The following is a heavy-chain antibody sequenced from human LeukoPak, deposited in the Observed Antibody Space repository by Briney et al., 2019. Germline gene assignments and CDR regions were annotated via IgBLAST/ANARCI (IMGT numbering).Heavy chain of an antibody. D-gene: IGHD2-15*01. CDR3: ARDFYFWEGLAARYNWFDP. J-gene: IGHJ5*02. V-gene: IGHV1-2*02. CDR1: GYTFTGYY. Sequence: GASVKVSCKASGYTFTGYYMHWVRQAPGQGLEWMGWINPNSGGTNYAQKFRGRVTMTRDTSISTAYMELSRLRSDDTAVYYRARDFYFWEGLAARYNWFDPWGQGTLVTVSS. CDR2: INPNSGGT.